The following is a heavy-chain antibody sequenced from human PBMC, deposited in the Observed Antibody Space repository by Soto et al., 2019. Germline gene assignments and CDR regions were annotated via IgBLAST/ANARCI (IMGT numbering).Heavy chain of an antibody. J-gene: IGHJ4*02. CDR2: ISWNSDAV. D-gene: IGHD6-13*01. CDR1: GFTFGDYA. Sequence: EVHLVESGGDLVQPGRSLRLSCVVSGFTFGDYAMHWLRQAPGKGLEWVSSISWNSDAVAYADSVKGRFTISRDNAKNSLYLQMNSLRAEDTAYYPCAKEWGWGGDSIWPFDTWGQGTLIAVSS. V-gene: IGHV3-9*01. CDR3: AKEWGWGGDSIWPFDT.